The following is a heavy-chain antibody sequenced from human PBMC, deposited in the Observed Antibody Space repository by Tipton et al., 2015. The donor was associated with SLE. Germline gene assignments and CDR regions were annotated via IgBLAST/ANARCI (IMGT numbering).Heavy chain of an antibody. V-gene: IGHV4-61*01. J-gene: IGHJ4*02. CDR3: ARTSGSYMDY. D-gene: IGHD3-10*01. CDR1: GGSVSSGSYY. Sequence: TLSLTCTVSGGSVSSGSYYWGWIRQPPGKGLEWIGEINHSGSTNYNPPLKSRVTTSVDTSKNQFSLRLSSVTAADTAVYYCARTSGSYMDYWGQGTLVTVSS. CDR2: INHSGST.